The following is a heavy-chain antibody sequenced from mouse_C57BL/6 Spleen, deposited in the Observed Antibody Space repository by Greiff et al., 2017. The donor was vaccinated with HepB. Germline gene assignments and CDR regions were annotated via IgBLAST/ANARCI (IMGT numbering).Heavy chain of an antibody. CDR1: GYSITSGYY. CDR3: ARDYSNYGYWYFDV. CDR2: ISYDGSN. D-gene: IGHD2-5*01. Sequence: EVKVEESGPGLVKPSQSLSLTCSVTGYSITSGYYWNWIRQFPGNKLEWMGYISYDGSNNYNPSLKNRISITRDTSKNQFFLKLNSVTTEDTATYYCARDYSNYGYWYFDVWGTGTTVTVSS. V-gene: IGHV3-6*01. J-gene: IGHJ1*03.